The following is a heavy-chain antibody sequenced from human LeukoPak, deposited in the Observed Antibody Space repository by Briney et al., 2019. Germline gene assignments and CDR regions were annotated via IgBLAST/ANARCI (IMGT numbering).Heavy chain of an antibody. CDR3: ARIAVYYYYYMDV. CDR2: IYTSGST. J-gene: IGHJ6*03. V-gene: IGHV4-4*07. CDR1: GGSISSYY. Sequence: PETLSLTCTVSGGSISSYYWSSIRQPAGKGLEWIGRIYTSGSTNYNPSLKSRVTMSVDTSKNQFSLKLSSVTAADTAVYHCARIAVYYYYYMDVWGKGTTVTVFS. D-gene: IGHD2-21*01.